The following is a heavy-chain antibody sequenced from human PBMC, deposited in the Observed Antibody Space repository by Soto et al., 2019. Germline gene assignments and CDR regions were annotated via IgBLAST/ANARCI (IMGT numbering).Heavy chain of an antibody. Sequence: SETLSLTCAVYGGSFSGYYWSWIRQPPGKGLEWIGEINHSGSTNYNPSLKSRVTISVDTSKNQFSLKLSSVTAADTAVYYCARRRLCGALDYWGQGTLVTVSS. CDR2: INHSGST. J-gene: IGHJ4*02. D-gene: IGHD2-2*01. V-gene: IGHV4-34*01. CDR1: GGSFSGYY. CDR3: ARRRLCGALDY.